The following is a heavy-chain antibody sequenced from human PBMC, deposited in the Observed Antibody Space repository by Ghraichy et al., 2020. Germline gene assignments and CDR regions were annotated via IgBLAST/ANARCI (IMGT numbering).Heavy chain of an antibody. CDR3: ATSGLYCSSTSCSEGYYYYGMDV. CDR1: GGSISSYY. D-gene: IGHD2-2*01. Sequence: GSLRLSCTVSGGSISSYYWSWIRQPPGKGLEWIGYIYYSGSTNYNPSLKSRVTILVDTSKNQFSLKLSSVTAADTAVYYCATSGLYCSSTSCSEGYYYYGMDVWGQGTTVTVSS. J-gene: IGHJ6*02. V-gene: IGHV4-59*01. CDR2: IYYSGST.